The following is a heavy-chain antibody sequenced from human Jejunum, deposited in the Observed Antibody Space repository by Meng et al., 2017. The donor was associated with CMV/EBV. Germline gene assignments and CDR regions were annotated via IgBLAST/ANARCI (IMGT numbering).Heavy chain of an antibody. CDR1: GFTFSDYY. CDR3: VRGGGNDLTFDY. CDR2: VSSYGDYT. Sequence: ESRGGLVKPGESRRLSCEASGFTFSDYYMSWIRQVPGKGLEWLSYVSSYGDYTDYADSVRARFIMSRDNAKNSLYLQMNSLEVEDTAVYFCVRGGGNDLTFDYWGQGVLVTVSS. D-gene: IGHD1-1*01. J-gene: IGHJ4*02. V-gene: IGHV3-11*05.